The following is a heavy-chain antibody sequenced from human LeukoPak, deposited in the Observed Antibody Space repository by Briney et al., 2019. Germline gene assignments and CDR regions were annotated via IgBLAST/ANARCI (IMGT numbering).Heavy chain of an antibody. CDR1: GFTFSSYS. J-gene: IGHJ4*02. CDR3: ARVETGDYYDSSGYYYYFDY. D-gene: IGHD3-22*01. Sequence: GGSLRLSCAASGFTFSSYSMNWVRQAPGKGLEWVSSISSSSSYIYYADSVKGRFTISRDNAKNPLYLQMSSLRAEDTAVYYCARVETGDYYDSSGYYYYFDYWGQGTLVTVSS. V-gene: IGHV3-21*01. CDR2: ISSSSSYI.